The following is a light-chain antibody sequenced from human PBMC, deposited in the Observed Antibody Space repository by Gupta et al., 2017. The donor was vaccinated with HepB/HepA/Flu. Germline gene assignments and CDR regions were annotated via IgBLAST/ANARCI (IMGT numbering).Light chain of an antibody. Sequence: ETVLTPSPGTLSLSPGERATLSCRASQSVSSTYLAWYQHNPGQAPRLLIYGASRRATGIPNSFSGSGSGTDFTLTISGLEPEDFAVYYCQQYGRSPWTFGQGTKVEIK. CDR1: QSVSSTY. J-gene: IGKJ1*01. CDR3: QQYGRSPWT. CDR2: GAS. V-gene: IGKV3-20*01.